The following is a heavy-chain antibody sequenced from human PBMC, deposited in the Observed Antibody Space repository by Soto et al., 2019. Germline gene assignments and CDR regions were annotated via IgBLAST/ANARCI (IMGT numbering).Heavy chain of an antibody. V-gene: IGHV3-30*18. CDR3: AKDRLGYCSGGGCYSVDS. D-gene: IGHD2-15*01. CDR1: GFIFSTYG. J-gene: IGHJ5*01. Sequence: QVQLVESGGGVVQPGRSLRLSCAASGFIFSTYGMHWVRQAPGKGLEWVAVISYDGSNKYYADSVKGRFTISRDNSKNTLYLQMNSLSAEDSAVYYCAKDRLGYCSGGGCYSVDSWGQGTLVTVSS. CDR2: ISYDGSNK.